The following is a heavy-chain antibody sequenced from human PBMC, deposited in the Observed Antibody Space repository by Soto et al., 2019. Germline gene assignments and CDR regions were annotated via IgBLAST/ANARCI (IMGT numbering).Heavy chain of an antibody. Sequence: ASVKVSCKASGGTFSSNAISWVRQAPGQGLEWLGGIIPILGAPKYAQKFQGRVTIIADESTSTVIMELSSLRSEDTAVYYCARDKDVAIVPAAEFYYSYDMDVWGQGSTVTVSS. V-gene: IGHV1-69*13. CDR3: ARDKDVAIVPAAEFYYSYDMDV. D-gene: IGHD2-2*01. CDR2: IIPILGAP. CDR1: GGTFSSNA. J-gene: IGHJ6*02.